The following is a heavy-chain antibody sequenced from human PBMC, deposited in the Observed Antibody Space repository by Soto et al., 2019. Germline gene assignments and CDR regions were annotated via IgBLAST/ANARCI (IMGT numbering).Heavy chain of an antibody. CDR3: ARGGVWSGNKYNWFDP. V-gene: IGHV4-59*01. D-gene: IGHD3-10*01. CDR1: GGSISSYY. J-gene: IGHJ5*02. CDR2: IYYSGST. Sequence: PSETLSLTCTVSGGSISSYYWSWIRQPPGKGLEWIGYIYYSGSTNYNPSLKSRVTISVDTSKNQFSLKLSSVTAADTAVYYCARGGVWSGNKYNWFDPWGQGTLVTVSS.